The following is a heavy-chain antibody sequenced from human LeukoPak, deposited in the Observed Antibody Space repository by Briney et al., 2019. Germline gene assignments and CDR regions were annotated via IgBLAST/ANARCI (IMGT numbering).Heavy chain of an antibody. D-gene: IGHD4-17*01. V-gene: IGHV4-39*07. CDR3: ARVNYGSVDY. CDR1: GGSISSSSYY. CDR2: IYYSGST. J-gene: IGHJ4*02. Sequence: PSETLSLTCTVSGGSISSSSYYWGWIRQPPGKGLEWIGSIYYSGSTNYNPSLKSRVTISVDTSKNQFSLKLSSVTAADTAVYYCARVNYGSVDYWGQGTLVTVSS.